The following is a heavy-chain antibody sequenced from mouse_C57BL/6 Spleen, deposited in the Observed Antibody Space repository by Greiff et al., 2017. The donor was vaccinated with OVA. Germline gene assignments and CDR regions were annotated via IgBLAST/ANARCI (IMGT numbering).Heavy chain of an antibody. CDR3: ASITTVRDY. J-gene: IGHJ2*01. CDR2: IDPSDSYT. Sequence: QVQLQQPGAELVKPGASVKLSCKASGYTFTSYWMPWVKQRPGQGLEWIGEIDPSDSYTNYNQKFKGKATLTVDTSSSTAYMQLSSLTSEDSAVYYCASITTVRDYWGQGTTLTVSS. CDR1: GYTFTSYW. D-gene: IGHD1-1*01. V-gene: IGHV1-50*01.